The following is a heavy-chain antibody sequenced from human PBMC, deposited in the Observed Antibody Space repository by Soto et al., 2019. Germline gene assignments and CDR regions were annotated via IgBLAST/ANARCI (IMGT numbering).Heavy chain of an antibody. V-gene: IGHV3-7*04. J-gene: IGHJ4*02. D-gene: IGHD6-6*01. CDR1: GVTFSSFW. Sequence: VQLVESGGGLVQPGGCLRVSCAASGVTFSSFWMAWVRQAPGKGLEWLANIKEDGSMAYYLDSVKGRFTISRDNAKNSLFLQMNSLRADDTAVYYCARDVAYNRPDYWGLGTLVTVSS. CDR3: ARDVAYNRPDY. CDR2: IKEDGSMA.